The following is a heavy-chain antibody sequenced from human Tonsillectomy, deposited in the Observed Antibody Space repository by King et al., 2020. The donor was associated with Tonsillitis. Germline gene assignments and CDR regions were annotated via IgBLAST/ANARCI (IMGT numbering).Heavy chain of an antibody. CDR3: ARSHPLYELYFDT. CDR2: ISCYNSKT. J-gene: IGHJ4*02. Sequence: QLVQSGAEVKKPGASVKVSCKASGYTFTGYGISWVRQAPGQGLEWMGWISCYNSKTDYAEKFQGRVTMTTDTSTSTAYMEVRRLTTDDTAVYYCARSHPLYELYFDTWGQGTLVTVSS. V-gene: IGHV1-18*01. CDR1: GYTFTGYG. D-gene: IGHD1-26*01.